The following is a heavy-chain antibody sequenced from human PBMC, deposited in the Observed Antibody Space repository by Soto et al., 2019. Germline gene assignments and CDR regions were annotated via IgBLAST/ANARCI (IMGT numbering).Heavy chain of an antibody. J-gene: IGHJ5*02. D-gene: IGHD6-19*01. CDR1: GGSVSSGGHH. CDR2: ISYTGTT. V-gene: IGHV4-61*08. CDR3: AKLVAVAGTDDWFDP. Sequence: QVQLQESGPGLVKPSETLSLTCTVSGGSVSSGGHHWTWIRQPPGKGLEWIGYISYTGTTNYNPSLKVRVTISVDTSKNQCSLRVSSVTPADTALYYCAKLVAVAGTDDWFDPGGQGTLVTVSS.